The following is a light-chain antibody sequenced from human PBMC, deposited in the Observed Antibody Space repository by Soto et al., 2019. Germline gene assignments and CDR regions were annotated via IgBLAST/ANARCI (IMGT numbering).Light chain of an antibody. CDR3: QQRSNWGMYT. V-gene: IGKV3-11*01. J-gene: IGKJ2*01. CDR2: DAS. CDR1: QSVRRY. Sequence: EIVLTQSPATLSLSPGERATLSCRASQSVRRYLAWYQQKPGQAPRLLISDASNRATGIPARFSGSGSGTDFTLIISSLEPEDFAVYYCQQRSNWGMYTFGQGTKLEIK.